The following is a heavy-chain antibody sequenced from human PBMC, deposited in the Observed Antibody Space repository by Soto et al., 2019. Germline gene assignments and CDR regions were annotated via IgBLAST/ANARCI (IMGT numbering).Heavy chain of an antibody. D-gene: IGHD3-16*01. Sequence: QVQLGQSGAEVKKPGASVKVSCKAAGYTFTSYGISWLRQSPGQGLEWMGWISAYYGNPNYKQKLQGRVTMTPHTSTSTAYMELRSLISDDTAVYYCGRGSWGQLLFDYWGQGSLVTVSS. CDR3: GRGSWGQLLFDY. CDR1: GYTFTSYG. J-gene: IGHJ4*02. CDR2: ISAYYGNP. V-gene: IGHV1-18*01.